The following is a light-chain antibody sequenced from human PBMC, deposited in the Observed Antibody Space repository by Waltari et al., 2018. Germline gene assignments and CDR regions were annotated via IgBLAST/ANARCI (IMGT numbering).Light chain of an antibody. Sequence: SVLTQPPSVSGAPGQRVTISCTGGGSNIGAGSDVPWYRQLPGKAPELLIYGVNNRPSGVPDRFFDSLSGTSASLAITGLQAEDEADYYCQSYDTSLSVVFGGGTKLTV. CDR1: GSNIGAGSD. V-gene: IGLV1-40*01. CDR2: GVN. CDR3: QSYDTSLSVV. J-gene: IGLJ2*01.